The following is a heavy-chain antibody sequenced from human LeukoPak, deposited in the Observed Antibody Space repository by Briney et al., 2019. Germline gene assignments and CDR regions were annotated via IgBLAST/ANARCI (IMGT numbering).Heavy chain of an antibody. Sequence: GGSLRLSCVASEFTFGSYWMHWVRQAPGKGLVWVSRINGDGSGTNYADSVKGRFTISRDNAKNTLYLQMNSLRAEDTALYYCARETFDPWGQGTLVTVSS. CDR2: INGDGSGT. CDR1: EFTFGSYW. V-gene: IGHV3-74*01. CDR3: ARETFDP. J-gene: IGHJ5*02.